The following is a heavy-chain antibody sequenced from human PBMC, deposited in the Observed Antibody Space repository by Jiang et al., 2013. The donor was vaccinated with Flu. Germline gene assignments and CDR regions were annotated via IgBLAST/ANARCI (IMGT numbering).Heavy chain of an antibody. CDR2: INPSGGNT. CDR1: GYTFTTYY. D-gene: IGHD2-8*01. J-gene: IGHJ2*01. Sequence: SGAEVKKPGASVKVSCKASGYTFTTYYLHWVRQAPGQGLEWMGIINPSGGNTNYAQKFQGRVTMTRDTSTSTVYLELSGLKSEDTAVYYCATMVPTGYWYFDLWGRGTLVIVSS. V-gene: IGHV1-46*01. CDR3: ATMVPTGYWYFDL.